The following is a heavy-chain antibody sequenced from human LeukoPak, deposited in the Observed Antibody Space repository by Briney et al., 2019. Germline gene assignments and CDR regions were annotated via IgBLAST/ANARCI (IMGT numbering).Heavy chain of an antibody. Sequence: PGGSLRLSCAASGFTFSSYGMHWVRQAPGKGLEWVAVIWYDGSNKYYADSVKGRFTISRDNSKNTLYLQMNSLRAEDTAVYYCARDPGTIFTHFYFDYWGQGTLVTVSS. J-gene: IGHJ4*02. V-gene: IGHV3-33*01. CDR3: ARDPGTIFTHFYFDY. CDR2: IWYDGSNK. D-gene: IGHD3-3*01. CDR1: GFTFSSYG.